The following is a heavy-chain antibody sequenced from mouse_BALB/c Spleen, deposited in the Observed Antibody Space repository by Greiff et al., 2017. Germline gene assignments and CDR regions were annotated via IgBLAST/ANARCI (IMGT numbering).Heavy chain of an antibody. CDR3: AGGDYDFYYAMDY. CDR1: GFNIKDTY. J-gene: IGHJ4*01. D-gene: IGHD2-4*01. CDR2: IDPANGNT. V-gene: IGHV14-3*02. Sequence: VQLKESGAELVKPGASVKLSCTASGFNIKDTYMHWVKQRPEQGLEWIGRIDPANGNTKYDPKFQGKATITADTSSNTAYLQLSSLTSEDTAVYYCAGGDYDFYYAMDYWGQGTSVTVSS.